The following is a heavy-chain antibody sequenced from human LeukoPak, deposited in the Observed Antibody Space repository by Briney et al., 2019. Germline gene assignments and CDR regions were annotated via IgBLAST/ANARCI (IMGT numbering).Heavy chain of an antibody. CDR3: ARGNYGDYGAVDY. Sequence: GGSLRLSCAASGFTFSDYSMNWVRQAPGKGLEWLSYISGSSSTIYYADSVKGRFTISRDDAKNSLYLQMNSLSPEDTAVYYCARGNYGDYGAVDYWGQGTLVTVSS. CDR2: ISGSSSTI. J-gene: IGHJ4*02. D-gene: IGHD4-17*01. V-gene: IGHV3-48*04. CDR1: GFTFSDYS.